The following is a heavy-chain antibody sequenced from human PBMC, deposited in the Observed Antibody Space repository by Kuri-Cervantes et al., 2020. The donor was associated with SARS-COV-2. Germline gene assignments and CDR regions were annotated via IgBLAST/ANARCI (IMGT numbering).Heavy chain of an antibody. CDR1: GGSISSSSYY. D-gene: IGHD1-26*01. J-gene: IGHJ4*02. CDR2: IYYSGST. V-gene: IGHV4-39*01. Sequence: GSLRLSCTVSGGSISSSSYYWGWIRQPPGKGLEWIGSIYYSGSTYYNPSLKSRVTISVDTSKNQFSLKLTSVPAADTAIYYCARTILGASFDYWGQGALVTVSS. CDR3: ARTILGASFDY.